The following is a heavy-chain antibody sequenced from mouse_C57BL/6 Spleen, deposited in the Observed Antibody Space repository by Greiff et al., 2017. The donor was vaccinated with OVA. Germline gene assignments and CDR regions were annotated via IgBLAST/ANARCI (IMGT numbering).Heavy chain of an antibody. D-gene: IGHD2-1*01. CDR1: GFTFSSYA. J-gene: IGHJ4*01. V-gene: IGHV5-4*01. Sequence: EVQRVESGGGLVKPGGSLKLSCAASGFTFSSYAMSWVRQTPEKRLEWVATISDGGSYTYYPDNVKGRFTISRDNAKNNLYLQMSHLKSEDTAMYYCARDDGKYGAMDYWGQGTSVTVSS. CDR2: ISDGGSYT. CDR3: ARDDGKYGAMDY.